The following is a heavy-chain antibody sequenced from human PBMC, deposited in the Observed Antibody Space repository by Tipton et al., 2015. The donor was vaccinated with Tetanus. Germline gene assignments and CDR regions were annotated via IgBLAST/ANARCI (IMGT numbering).Heavy chain of an antibody. Sequence: TLSLTCNVSGVPLSNSAYYWGWVRQPPGKALEWLGTIFYIGSTNYNPSLKSRLTISMDTTRNLFSLKLTSVTAVDTAVYYCARGDYYGSGTYDVWGQGTTVTVPS. CDR3: ARGDYYGSGTYDV. CDR2: IFYIGST. CDR1: GVPLSNSAYY. D-gene: IGHD3-10*01. V-gene: IGHV4-39*01. J-gene: IGHJ6*02.